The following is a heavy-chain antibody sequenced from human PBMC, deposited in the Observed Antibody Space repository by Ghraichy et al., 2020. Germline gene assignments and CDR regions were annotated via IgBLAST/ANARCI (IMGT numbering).Heavy chain of an antibody. V-gene: IGHV3-48*02. J-gene: IGHJ2*01. CDR1: GFTFSSYS. Sequence: LSLTCAASGFTFSSYSMNWVRQAPGKGLEWVSYISSSSSTIYYADSVKGRFTISRDNAKNSLYLQMNSLRDEDTAVYYCARDYAYYYDSSGYYLGHHDWYFDLWGRGTLVTVSS. CDR2: ISSSSSTI. D-gene: IGHD3-22*01. CDR3: ARDYAYYYDSSGYYLGHHDWYFDL.